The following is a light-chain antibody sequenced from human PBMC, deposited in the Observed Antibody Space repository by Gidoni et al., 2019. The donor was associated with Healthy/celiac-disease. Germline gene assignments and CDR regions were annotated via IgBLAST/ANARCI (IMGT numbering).Light chain of an antibody. CDR2: DVS. V-gene: IGLV2-14*01. Sequence: QSALTQPASVSGSPGQSITISCTGTISDVGGYNYVSWYQQHPGKGPKLMIYDVSNRPSGVSNRFSGSKSGNTASLTISGLQAEDEADYYCSSYTSSSTWVFGGGTKLTVL. J-gene: IGLJ3*02. CDR3: SSYTSSSTWV. CDR1: ISDVGGYNY.